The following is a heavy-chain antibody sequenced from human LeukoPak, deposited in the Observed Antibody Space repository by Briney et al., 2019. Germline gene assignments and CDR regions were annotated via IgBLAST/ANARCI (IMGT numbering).Heavy chain of an antibody. CDR3: ARSWYTNGWYYFDY. Sequence: GESLKLSCKGSGYSFSSYWIAWVRQMPGKGLEWMVIIYPGDSDTRYSPSFQGQVTISADKSISTAYLQWSSLKASDTAMYYCARSWYTNGWYYFDYWGQGTLVTVSS. CDR1: GYSFSSYW. V-gene: IGHV5-51*01. CDR2: IYPGDSDT. J-gene: IGHJ4*02. D-gene: IGHD6-19*01.